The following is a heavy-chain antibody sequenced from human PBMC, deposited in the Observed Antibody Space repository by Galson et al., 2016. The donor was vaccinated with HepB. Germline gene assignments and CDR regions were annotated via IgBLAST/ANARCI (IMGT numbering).Heavy chain of an antibody. J-gene: IGHJ4*02. CDR1: GFTFSNYA. D-gene: IGHD2-15*01. CDR2: IIGSGGRT. V-gene: IGHV3-23*01. CDR3: AKKITARPWGGSGY. Sequence: SLRLSCAASGFTFSNYAMRWVRQAPGKGLEWVSTIIGSGGRTYYADSVKGRFTISRDNSKNTLYLQMNSLRAEDTAVYHCAKKITARPWGGSGYWGPGTLVTVSS.